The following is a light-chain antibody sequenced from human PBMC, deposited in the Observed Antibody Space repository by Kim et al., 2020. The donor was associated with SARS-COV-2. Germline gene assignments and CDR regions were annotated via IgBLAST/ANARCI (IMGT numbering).Light chain of an antibody. J-gene: IGLJ2*01. Sequence: GGTVTLTCGLSSGSGSTSSYPGWSRQTPGQAPRTLIYNTNTRSSGVPDRFSGYILGNKAAPTISGAQADDESDYYCLLYRGSGIWLFGGGTQLTVL. CDR1: SGSGSTSSY. CDR3: LLYRGSGIWL. V-gene: IGLV8-61*01. CDR2: NTN.